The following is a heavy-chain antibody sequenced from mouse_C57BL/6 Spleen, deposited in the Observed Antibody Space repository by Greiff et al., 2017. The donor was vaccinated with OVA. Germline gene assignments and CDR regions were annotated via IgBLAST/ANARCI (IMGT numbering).Heavy chain of an antibody. CDR2: IRSKSNNYAT. CDR1: GFSFNTYA. Sequence: EVMLVESGGGLVQPKGSLKLSCAASGFSFNTYAMNWVRQAPGKGLEWVARIRSKSNNYATYYADSVKDRFTISRDDSESMLYLQMNNLKTEDTAMYYCVRHAPLYDEGFAYWGQGTLVTVSA. V-gene: IGHV10-1*01. D-gene: IGHD2-3*01. J-gene: IGHJ3*01. CDR3: VRHAPLYDEGFAY.